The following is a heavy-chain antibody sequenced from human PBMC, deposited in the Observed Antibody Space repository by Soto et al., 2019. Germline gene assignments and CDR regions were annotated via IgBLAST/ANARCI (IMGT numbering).Heavy chain of an antibody. V-gene: IGHV4-59*01. Sequence: KASETLSLTCTVSGGSISSYYWSWIRQPPGKGLEWIGYIYYSGSTNYNPSLKSRVTISVDTSKNQFSLKLSSVTAADTAVYYCAREGGSYFGETIDYWGQGTLVTVSS. D-gene: IGHD1-26*01. J-gene: IGHJ4*02. CDR1: GGSISSYY. CDR2: IYYSGST. CDR3: AREGGSYFGETIDY.